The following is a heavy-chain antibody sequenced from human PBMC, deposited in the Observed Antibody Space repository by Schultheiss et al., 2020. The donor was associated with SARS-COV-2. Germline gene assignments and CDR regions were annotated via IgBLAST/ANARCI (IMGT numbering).Heavy chain of an antibody. CDR3: TREIRSGSWD. V-gene: IGHV4-61*01. CDR2: IYHSGST. D-gene: IGHD1-26*01. Sequence: SETLSLTCTVSGGSVSSGSYYWSWIRQPPGKGLEWIGEIYHSGSTNYHPSLKSRVSISVDTSKNQFSLKLSSVTAADTAVYYCTREIRSGSWDWGQGTLVTVSS. J-gene: IGHJ4*02. CDR1: GGSVSSGSYY.